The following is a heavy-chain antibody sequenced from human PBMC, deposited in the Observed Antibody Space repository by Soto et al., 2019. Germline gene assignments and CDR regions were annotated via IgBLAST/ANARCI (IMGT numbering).Heavy chain of an antibody. CDR3: ATSPRAQQWLVFGGYYYYYMDV. Sequence: ASVKVSCKASGYTFTSYDINWVRQATGQGLEWMGWMNPNSGNTGYAQKFQGRVTMTRNTSISTAYMELSSLRSEDTAVYYCATSPRAQQWLVFGGYYYYYMDVWGKGTTVTVSS. V-gene: IGHV1-8*01. CDR1: GYTFTSYD. J-gene: IGHJ6*03. D-gene: IGHD6-19*01. CDR2: MNPNSGNT.